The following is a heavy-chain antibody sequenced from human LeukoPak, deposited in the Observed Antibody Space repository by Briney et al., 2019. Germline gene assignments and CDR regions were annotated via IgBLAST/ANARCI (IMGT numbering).Heavy chain of an antibody. CDR1: GFTFSSYG. V-gene: IGHV3-30*18. CDR3: AKDGDYGDLDY. Sequence: GGSLRLSCAASGFTFSSYGMHWARQAPGKGLEWVAVISYDGSNKYYADSVKGRFTISRDNSKNTLYLQMNSLRAEDTAVYYCAKDGDYGDLDYWGQGTLVTVSS. D-gene: IGHD4-17*01. CDR2: ISYDGSNK. J-gene: IGHJ4*02.